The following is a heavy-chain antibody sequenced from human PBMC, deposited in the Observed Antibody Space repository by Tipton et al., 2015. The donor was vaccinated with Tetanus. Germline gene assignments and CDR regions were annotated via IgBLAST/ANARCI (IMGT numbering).Heavy chain of an antibody. J-gene: IGHJ4*02. V-gene: IGHV4-39*02. CDR1: GGSMSTGGHY. CDR2: LTYSGRT. Sequence: TLSLTCIVSGGSMSTGGHYGAWVRQSPGQGLEWIGSLTYSGRTYYNPSLKSRVSMAVDTSRKDFSVRLRSVTAADTAVYFCARLREVVSRSGWAFDYWGQGILAIVSA. CDR3: ARLREVVSRSGWAFDY. D-gene: IGHD3-10*01.